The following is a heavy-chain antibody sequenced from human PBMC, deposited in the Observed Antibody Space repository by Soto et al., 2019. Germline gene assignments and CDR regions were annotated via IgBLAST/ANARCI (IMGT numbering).Heavy chain of an antibody. CDR3: ARGSGWHWADY. Sequence: QVQLQESGPGLVKPSETLSLTCTVAGGSISSYYWSWIRQPPGKGLEWIGYIYYSGSTNYNPSLKSRVTISVYTSKNQFSLKLSSVTAADTAVYYCARGSGWHWADYWGQGTLVTVSS. J-gene: IGHJ4*02. D-gene: IGHD6-19*01. CDR1: GGSISSYY. CDR2: IYYSGST. V-gene: IGHV4-59*08.